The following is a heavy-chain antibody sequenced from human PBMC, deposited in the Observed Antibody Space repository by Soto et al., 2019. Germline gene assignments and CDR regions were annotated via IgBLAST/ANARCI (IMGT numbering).Heavy chain of an antibody. Sequence: PSETLSLTCAVSGGSISSGGYSWSWIRQPPGKGLEWIGYTYHSGSTYYNPSLKSRVTISVDRSKNQFSLKLSSVTAADTAVYYCARDRGYCSSISCYGPLNWFDPWGQGTLVTVSS. J-gene: IGHJ5*02. CDR1: GGSISSGGYS. V-gene: IGHV4-30-2*01. CDR2: TYHSGST. D-gene: IGHD2-2*01. CDR3: ARDRGYCSSISCYGPLNWFDP.